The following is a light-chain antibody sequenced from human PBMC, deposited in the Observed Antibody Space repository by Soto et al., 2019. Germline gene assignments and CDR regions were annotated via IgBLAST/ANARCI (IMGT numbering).Light chain of an antibody. J-gene: IGLJ2*01. CDR1: SSDVGSYNL. V-gene: IGLV2-23*01. Sequence: QSALTQPASVSGSPGQSITISCTGTSSDVGSYNLVSRYQQHPGKAPKLMSYEGSKRPSGVSNRFSGSKSGNTASLTISGLQAEDEADYYCCSYAGSSTVVFGGGSKLTVL. CDR2: EGS. CDR3: CSYAGSSTVV.